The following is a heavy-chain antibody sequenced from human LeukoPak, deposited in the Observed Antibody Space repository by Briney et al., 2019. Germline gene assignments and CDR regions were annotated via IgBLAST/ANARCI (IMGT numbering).Heavy chain of an antibody. CDR1: GGSISSYH. CDR3: ARDFAVYCGGDCYAL. D-gene: IGHD2-21*02. V-gene: IGHV4-4*07. Sequence: SETLSLTCTVSGGSISSYHWSWIRQAAGKGLEWIGRIYTSGSTNYNPSLKSRVTMSVDTSKNQCSLKLSSVTAADTAVYYCARDFAVYCGGDCYALWGQGTLVTVSS. CDR2: IYTSGST. J-gene: IGHJ4*02.